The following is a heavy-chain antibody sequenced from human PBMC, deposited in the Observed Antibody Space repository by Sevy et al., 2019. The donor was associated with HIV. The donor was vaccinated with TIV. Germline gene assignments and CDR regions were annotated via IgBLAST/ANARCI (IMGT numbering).Heavy chain of an antibody. CDR3: ARDQTYYYDSSGVQ. D-gene: IGHD3-22*01. CDR1: GFTFSSYA. J-gene: IGHJ4*02. V-gene: IGHV3-23*01. Sequence: GESLKISCAASGFTFSSYAMSWVRQAPGKGLEWVSAISGSGGSTYYADSVKGRFTISRDNAKNSLYLQMNSLRAEDTAVYYCARDQTYYYDSSGVQWGQGTLVTVSS. CDR2: ISGSGGST.